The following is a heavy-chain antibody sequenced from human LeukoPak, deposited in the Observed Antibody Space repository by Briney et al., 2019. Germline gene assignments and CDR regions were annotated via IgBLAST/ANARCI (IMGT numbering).Heavy chain of an antibody. D-gene: IGHD3-16*01. CDR2: INHSGST. V-gene: IGHV4-34*01. Sequence: SETLSLTCAVYGGSFSGFYWSWIRQPPGKGLEWIGEINHSGSTNYNPSLKSRVTISVDTSKNQFSLKLSSVTAADTAVYYCARGVKTFEGRYYFDYWGQGTLVTVSS. CDR1: GGSFSGFY. CDR3: ARGVKTFEGRYYFDY. J-gene: IGHJ4*02.